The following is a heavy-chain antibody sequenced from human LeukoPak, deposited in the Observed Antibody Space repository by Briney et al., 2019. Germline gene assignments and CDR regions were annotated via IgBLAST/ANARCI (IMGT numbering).Heavy chain of an antibody. CDR2: IYYSGST. V-gene: IGHV4-59*01. J-gene: IGHJ4*02. CDR1: GGSISSYY. CDR3: AATLTTPGGYPRY. D-gene: IGHD5-12*01. Sequence: KPSETLSLTCTVSGGSISSYYWSWIRQPPGKGLEWIGYIYYSGSTNYNPSLKSRVTISVDTSKNQFSLKLSSVTAADTAVYYCAATLTTPGGYPRYWGQGTLVTVSS.